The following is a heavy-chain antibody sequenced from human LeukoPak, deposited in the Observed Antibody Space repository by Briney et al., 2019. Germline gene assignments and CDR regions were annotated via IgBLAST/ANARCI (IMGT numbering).Heavy chain of an antibody. CDR2: INPSDATT. CDR3: ARMPGKKSLVPNFYYGMDV. CDR1: GYSFTSYY. J-gene: IGHJ6*02. D-gene: IGHD6-6*01. V-gene: IGHV1-46*01. Sequence: ASVKVSCKASGYSFTSYYMHWVRQAPGQGLEWMGIINPSDATTSYAQKFQGRVTMTRDTSTSTVYMELSSLRSDDSAVHFCARMPGKKSLVPNFYYGMDVWGQGATVTVSS.